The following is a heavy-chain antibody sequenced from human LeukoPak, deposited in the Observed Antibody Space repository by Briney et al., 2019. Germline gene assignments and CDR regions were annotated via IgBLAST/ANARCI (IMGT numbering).Heavy chain of an antibody. J-gene: IGHJ4*02. CDR2: IYTSGST. V-gene: IGHV4-4*07. D-gene: IGHD4-17*01. CDR1: GGSVSSYY. Sequence: SETLSLTCTVSGGSVSSYYWSWIRQPAGKGLEWIGRIYTSGSTNYNPSLKSRVTMSVDTSKNQFSLKLSSVTAADTAVYYCARDRLDYGDYFYFDYWGQGTLVTVSS. CDR3: ARDRLDYGDYFYFDY.